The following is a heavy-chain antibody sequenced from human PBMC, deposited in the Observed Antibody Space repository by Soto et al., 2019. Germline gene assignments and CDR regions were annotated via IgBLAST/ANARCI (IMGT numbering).Heavy chain of an antibody. V-gene: IGHV3-30*18. CDR3: AKDSVWDYYFDY. D-gene: IGHD3-16*01. CDR1: GFTFSSYG. Sequence: ESGGGVVQPGRSLRLSCAASGFTFSSYGMHWVRQAPGKGLEWVAVISYDGSNKYYADSVKGRFTISRDNSKNTLYLQMNSLRAEDTAVYYCAKDSVWDYYFDYWGQGTLVTVSS. CDR2: ISYDGSNK. J-gene: IGHJ4*02.